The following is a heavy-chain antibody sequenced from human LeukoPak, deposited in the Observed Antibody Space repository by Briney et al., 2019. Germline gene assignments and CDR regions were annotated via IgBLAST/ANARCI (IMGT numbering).Heavy chain of an antibody. Sequence: GGSLRLSCAASGFTFSSYSMNWVRQAPGKGLEWVSSISSSSSYIYYADSVKGRFTISRDNAKNSLYLKMNSLRAEDTAVYYCARDRVATTGTLDYWGQGTLVTVSS. CDR3: ARDRVATTGTLDY. CDR2: ISSSSSYI. CDR1: GFTFSSYS. V-gene: IGHV3-21*01. D-gene: IGHD1-1*01. J-gene: IGHJ4*02.